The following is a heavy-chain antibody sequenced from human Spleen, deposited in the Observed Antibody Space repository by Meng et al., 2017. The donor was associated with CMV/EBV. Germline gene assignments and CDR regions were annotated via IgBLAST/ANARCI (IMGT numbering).Heavy chain of an antibody. D-gene: IGHD6-6*01. CDR3: AKSGRSSKPYYFDS. CDR1: GFTFSSYA. Sequence: GGSLRLFCAASGFTFSSYAMSWVRQAPGKGLEWVSAISGSGGSTYYADSVKGRFTISRDNSNNTLYLQMNSLRAEDTALYYCAKSGRSSKPYYFDSWGQGTLVTVSS. V-gene: IGHV3-23*01. CDR2: ISGSGGST. J-gene: IGHJ4*02.